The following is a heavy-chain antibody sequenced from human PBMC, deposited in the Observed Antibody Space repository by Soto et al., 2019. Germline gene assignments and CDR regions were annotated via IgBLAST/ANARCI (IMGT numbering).Heavy chain of an antibody. CDR1: GFTFRNYS. CDR2: ISYDGSNK. V-gene: IGHV3-30-3*01. J-gene: IGHJ6*02. Sequence: PGGSLRLSCAASGFTFRNYSMPWVRPAPGKGLGWVAVISYDGSNKYYADSVKGRFTISRDNSKNTLYLQMNSLRAEDTAVYYCARADYDFWSGYYGYYYYGLDVWGQGTTVTVSS. CDR3: ARADYDFWSGYYGYYYYGLDV. D-gene: IGHD3-3*01.